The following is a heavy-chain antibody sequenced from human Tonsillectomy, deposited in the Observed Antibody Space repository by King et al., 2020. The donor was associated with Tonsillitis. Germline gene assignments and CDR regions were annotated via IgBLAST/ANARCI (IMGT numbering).Heavy chain of an antibody. J-gene: IGHJ4*02. Sequence: QLVQSGAEVKKPGSSVKVSCKASGGTFSSYAISWVRQAPGQGLEWMGRIIPILGIANYAQKFQGRVTITADISTSTAHMELSSLRSDDTAVYYCARDGYSNYTDYWGQGTLVTVSS. CDR3: ARDGYSNYTDY. CDR2: IIPILGIA. D-gene: IGHD4-11*01. V-gene: IGHV1-69*09. CDR1: GGTFSSYA.